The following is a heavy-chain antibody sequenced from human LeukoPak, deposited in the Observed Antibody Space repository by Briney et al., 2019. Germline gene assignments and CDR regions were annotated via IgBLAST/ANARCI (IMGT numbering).Heavy chain of an antibody. V-gene: IGHV3-13*01. J-gene: IGHJ4*02. CDR3: ARGGIQVSGIDEIDY. Sequence: GGSLRLSCAASGFTLRSCDMHWVRQVTGKGLEWVSAIGISDDTYYQGSVKGRFTISRENAKNSLYPQMNSLTAGDTAVYYCARGGIQVSGIDEIDYWGQGTLVTVSS. CDR2: IGISDDT. D-gene: IGHD6-19*01. CDR1: GFTLRSCD.